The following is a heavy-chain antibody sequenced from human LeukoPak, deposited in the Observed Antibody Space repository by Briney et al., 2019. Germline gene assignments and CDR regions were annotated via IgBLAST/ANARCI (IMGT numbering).Heavy chain of an antibody. D-gene: IGHD1-1*01. V-gene: IGHV4-39*01. CDR1: GGSISSSSYY. Sequence: SETLSLTCTVSGGSISSSSYYWGWIRQPPGKGLEWIGSIYYSGSTYYNPSLKSRVTISVDTSKNQFSLKLSSVTAADTAVYYCARGYAYFDFWGQGTLVTVSS. J-gene: IGHJ4*02. CDR3: ARGYAYFDF. CDR2: IYYSGST.